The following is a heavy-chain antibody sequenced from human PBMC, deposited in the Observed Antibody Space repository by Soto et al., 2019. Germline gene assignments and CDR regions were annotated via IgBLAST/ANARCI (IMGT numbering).Heavy chain of an antibody. J-gene: IGHJ5*02. Sequence: SETLSLTCAVSGGSITSANWWTWVRQPPGGGLEWIGEISHSGITNYKASPKSRVTMSVDKTKNDVSLKLTSVTAAGTAVYYCARVLRGWFDPWGQGTPVTVSS. V-gene: IGHV4-4*02. CDR3: ARVLRGWFDP. CDR2: ISHSGIT. CDR1: GGSITSANW.